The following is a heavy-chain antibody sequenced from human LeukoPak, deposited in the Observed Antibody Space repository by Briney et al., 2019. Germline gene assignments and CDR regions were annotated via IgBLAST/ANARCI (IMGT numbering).Heavy chain of an antibody. CDR1: GFTFISYW. Sequence: GGSLRLSCAASGFTFISYWMHWVRQAPGKGLVWVSRINSDGSSTSYADSVKGRFTISRDNAKNTLYLQLNSLRAEDTAVYYCARLTSGSYPYYYYGMDVWGQGTTVTVSS. CDR3: ARLTSGSYPYYYYGMDV. V-gene: IGHV3-74*01. D-gene: IGHD1-26*01. J-gene: IGHJ6*02. CDR2: INSDGSST.